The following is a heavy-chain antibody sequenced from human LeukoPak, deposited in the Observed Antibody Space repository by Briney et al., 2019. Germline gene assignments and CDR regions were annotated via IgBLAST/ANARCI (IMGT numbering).Heavy chain of an antibody. Sequence: SETLSLTCTVSGRPISSYYWSWIRQPRGKGLEWIGYIYYSGGTNYNPSLKIRVTISVETSKNQFSLKLRSVSAAVTAVYYCASSGGSKHFDYWGQGTLVTVSS. CDR3: ASSGGSKHFDY. D-gene: IGHD3-10*01. J-gene: IGHJ4*02. V-gene: IGHV4-59*01. CDR1: GRPISSYY. CDR2: IYYSGGT.